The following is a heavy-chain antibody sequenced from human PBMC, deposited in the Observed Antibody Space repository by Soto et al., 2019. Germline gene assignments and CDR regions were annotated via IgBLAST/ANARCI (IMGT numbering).Heavy chain of an antibody. CDR1: GYTFTSYA. CDR2: INAGNGNT. Sequence: ASVKVSCKASGYTFTSYAMHWVRQAPGQRLEWMGWINAGNGNTKYSQKFQGRVTITRDTSASTAYMELSSLRSEDTAVYYCARDRVDFWSGYYYYSMDVWGQGTTVTVSS. J-gene: IGHJ6*02. D-gene: IGHD3-3*01. V-gene: IGHV1-3*01. CDR3: ARDRVDFWSGYYYYSMDV.